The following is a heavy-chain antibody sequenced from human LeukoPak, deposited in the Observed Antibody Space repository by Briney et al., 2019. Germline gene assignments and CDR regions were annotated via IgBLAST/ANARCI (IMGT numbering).Heavy chain of an antibody. CDR3: ARGPYGDFFDY. V-gene: IGHV1-2*02. CDR1: GYTFSGDY. D-gene: IGHD4-17*01. J-gene: IGHJ4*02. CDR2: INPKSGGT. Sequence: ASVKVSCKASGYTFSGDYTHWVRQAPGQGLEWMGWINPKSGGTSYAQKFQGRVSMTRDTSISTAYMELSRLRVDDTAVYYCARGPYGDFFDYWGQGTLVTVSS.